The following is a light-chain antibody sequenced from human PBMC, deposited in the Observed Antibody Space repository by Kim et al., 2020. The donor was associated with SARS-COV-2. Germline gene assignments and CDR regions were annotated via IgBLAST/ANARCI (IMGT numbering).Light chain of an antibody. CDR2: DVS. V-gene: IGLV2-14*01. CDR1: NSDVGAYNY. J-gene: IGLJ1*01. CDR3: SSYTTSATFV. Sequence: QSALTQPASVSGSPGQSITIPCTGSNSDVGAYNYVSWFQQHPDKAPKLTIYDVSKRPSGISDRFSGSKSGNTASLTISGLQAEDEADYYCSSYTTSATFVFGTGTKVTVL.